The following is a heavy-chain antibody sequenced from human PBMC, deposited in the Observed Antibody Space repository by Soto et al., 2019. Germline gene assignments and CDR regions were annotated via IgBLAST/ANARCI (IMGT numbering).Heavy chain of an antibody. D-gene: IGHD3-3*01. CDR2: ISSSSSTI. CDR3: ARYTIFGVDKFDY. V-gene: IGHV3-48*01. J-gene: IGHJ4*02. CDR1: GFTFSSYS. Sequence: GGSVRLSCAASGFTFSSYSMNWVRQAPGKGLEWVSYISSSSSTIYYADSVKGRFTISRDNAKNALYLQMNSLRAVYSAVYYFARYTIFGVDKFDYWGQGTLVTVSS.